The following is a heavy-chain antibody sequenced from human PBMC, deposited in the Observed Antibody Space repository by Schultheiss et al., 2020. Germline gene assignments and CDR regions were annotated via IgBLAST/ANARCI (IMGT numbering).Heavy chain of an antibody. CDR1: GGSISSGSYY. Sequence: SETLSLTCTVSGGSISSGSYYWSWIRQHPGKGLEWIGYIYYSGSTYYNPSLKSRVTISVDTSKNQFSLKLSSVTAADTAVYYCARSYSSGWYYFDYWGQGTLVTVSS. V-gene: IGHV4-31*03. J-gene: IGHJ4*02. CDR3: ARSYSSGWYYFDY. D-gene: IGHD6-19*01. CDR2: IYYSGST.